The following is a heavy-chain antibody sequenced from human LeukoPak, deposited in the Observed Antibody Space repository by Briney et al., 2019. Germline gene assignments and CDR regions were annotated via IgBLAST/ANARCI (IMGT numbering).Heavy chain of an antibody. Sequence: PSETLSLTCSVSGASISSHYWSWIRQPPGEGLEWIGYIYYTGSTSYNPSLKSRVTISVDTCKNRFSLKLISVTAVDTAVYYCAREKWELLPIFDYWGRGILVTLSP. J-gene: IGHJ4*02. V-gene: IGHV4-59*11. CDR2: IYYTGST. CDR3: AREKWELLPIFDY. D-gene: IGHD1-26*01. CDR1: GASISSHY.